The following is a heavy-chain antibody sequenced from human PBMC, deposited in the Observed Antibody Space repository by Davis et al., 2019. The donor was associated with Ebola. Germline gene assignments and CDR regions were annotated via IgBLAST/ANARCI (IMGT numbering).Heavy chain of an antibody. J-gene: IGHJ4*02. CDR1: GGSISSSSYY. V-gene: IGHV4-39*01. Sequence: SETLSLTCTVSGGSISSSSYYWGWIRQPPGKGLEWIGSIYYSGSTYYNPSLKSRVTISVDTSKNQFSLKLSSVTAADTAVYYCARLDRSTLFDYWGQGTLVTVSS. CDR2: IYYSGST. CDR3: ARLDRSTLFDY. D-gene: IGHD3/OR15-3a*01.